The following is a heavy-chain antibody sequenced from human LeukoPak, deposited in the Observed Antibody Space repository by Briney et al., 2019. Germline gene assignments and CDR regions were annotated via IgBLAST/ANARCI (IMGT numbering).Heavy chain of an antibody. J-gene: IGHJ4*02. D-gene: IGHD3-16*01. Sequence: ASVKVSCKASGYTFTSYYMHWVRQAPGQGLEWMGIINPSGGSTSYAQKFQGRVTMTRDMSTSTVYMELNSLKTEDTAVYYCTSSFGGVDYWGQGTLVTVSS. V-gene: IGHV1-46*03. CDR3: TSSFGGVDY. CDR2: INPSGGST. CDR1: GYTFTSYY.